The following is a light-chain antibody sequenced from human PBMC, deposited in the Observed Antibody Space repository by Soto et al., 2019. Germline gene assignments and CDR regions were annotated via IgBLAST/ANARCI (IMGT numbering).Light chain of an antibody. Sequence: QSARTQPPSASGSPGHSVTFSCTGTSSDIGGYNFVSWYQQHPGKAPKLIIYEVNKRPSGVPDRFSGSKSGNTASLTVSGLQADDEGDYYCSSYAGTNNLGVFGGGTKLTVL. J-gene: IGLJ3*02. V-gene: IGLV2-8*01. CDR1: SSDIGGYNF. CDR3: SSYAGTNNLGV. CDR2: EVN.